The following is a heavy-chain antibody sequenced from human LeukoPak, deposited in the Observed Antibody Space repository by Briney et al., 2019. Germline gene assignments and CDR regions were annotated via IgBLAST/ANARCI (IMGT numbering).Heavy chain of an antibody. J-gene: IGHJ3*02. Sequence: GGSLRLSCAASGFTFSSYAMSWVRQAPGKGLEWVSAISGSGGSTYYADSVKGRFTISRDNSKNTLYLQMNSLRAEDTAVYYCAKGLHGDLRYFDWLFSAFDIWGQGTMVTVSS. CDR1: GFTFSSYA. CDR3: AKGLHGDLRYFDWLFSAFDI. V-gene: IGHV3-23*01. CDR2: ISGSGGST. D-gene: IGHD3-9*01.